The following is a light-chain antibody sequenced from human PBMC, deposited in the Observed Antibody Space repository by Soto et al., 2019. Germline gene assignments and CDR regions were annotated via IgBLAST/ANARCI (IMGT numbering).Light chain of an antibody. CDR3: SSYTSSSTLGV. CDR1: SSDVGGYNY. CDR2: DVS. Sequence: QSALTQPASVSGSPGQSITISCTGTSSDVGGYNYVSWYQQHPGKAPKLMIYDVSNRPSGVSNRFSGSKSGNTASLTISGLQAEDEADYDCSSYTSSSTLGVFGGGTKRTVL. V-gene: IGLV2-14*01. J-gene: IGLJ2*01.